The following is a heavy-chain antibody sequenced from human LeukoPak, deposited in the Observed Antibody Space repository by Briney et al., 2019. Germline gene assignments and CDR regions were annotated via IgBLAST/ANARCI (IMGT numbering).Heavy chain of an antibody. Sequence: SGPTLVKPTQTLTLTCTFSGFSLSTSGGGVGWIRQAPGKALEWLALIYWYDGQHYSPSLKSRPTITKDTSKNQVVLTMTNLDPVDTATYYSAHIQREMVTTKYYFDYWGQGTLVTVSS. CDR2: IYWYDGQ. J-gene: IGHJ4*02. D-gene: IGHD5-24*01. V-gene: IGHV2-5*01. CDR3: AHIQREMVTTKYYFDY. CDR1: GFSLSTSGGG.